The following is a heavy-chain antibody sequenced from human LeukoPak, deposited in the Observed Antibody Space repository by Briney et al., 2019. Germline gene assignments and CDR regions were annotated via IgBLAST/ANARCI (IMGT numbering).Heavy chain of an antibody. CDR2: IYRGGST. CDR3: ARSPDYGDPYWYFDL. D-gene: IGHD4-17*01. V-gene: IGHV3-53*01. J-gene: IGHJ2*01. CDR1: GFTVSSNY. Sequence: GGSLRLSCAASGFTVSSNYMSWVHQAPGKGLEWVSVIYRGGSTHYAGSVEGRFTISRDKSKNTVYLQLNSLRAEDTAVYYCARSPDYGDPYWYFDLWGRGTLVTVSS.